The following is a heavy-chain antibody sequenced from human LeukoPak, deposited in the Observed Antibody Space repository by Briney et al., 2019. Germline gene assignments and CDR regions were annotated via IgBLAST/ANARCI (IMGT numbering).Heavy chain of an antibody. CDR3: ARENEPARDFGL. CDR2: IYYSGST. D-gene: IGHD1-1*01. V-gene: IGHV4-59*01. Sequence: PSETLSLTCTVSGGSISSYYWSWIRQPPGKGLEWIGYIYYSGSTNYNPSLKSRVTISVDTSKNQFSLKLTSVTAADTAVYYCARENEPARDFGLWGRGTLVTVSS. CDR1: GGSISSYY. J-gene: IGHJ2*01.